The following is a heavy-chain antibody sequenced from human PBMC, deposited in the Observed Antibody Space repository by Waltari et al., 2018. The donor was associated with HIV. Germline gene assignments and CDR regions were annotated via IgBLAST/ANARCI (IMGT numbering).Heavy chain of an antibody. J-gene: IGHJ4*02. CDR2: ITSSSSTI. Sequence: EVQLVESGGGLVQPGGGGALRRPCAASGFPFRSTTMHWVRRAPGKGLEWVSCITSSSSTIHYADSVEGRFTISRDNAKNSLYLQMNSLRDEDTAVYYCARGRPNMAYFDHWGQGTLVTVSS. CDR1: GFPFRSTT. D-gene: IGHD7-27*01. V-gene: IGHV3-48*02. CDR3: ARGRPNMAYFDH.